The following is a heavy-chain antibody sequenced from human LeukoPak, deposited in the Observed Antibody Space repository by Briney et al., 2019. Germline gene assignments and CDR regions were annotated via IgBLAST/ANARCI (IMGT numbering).Heavy chain of an antibody. CDR3: ASPDCSSTSCYFNY. Sequence: PSETLSLTCTVSGGSISSSSYYWGWIRQPPGKGLEWIGSIYYSGSTYYNPSLKSRVTISVDTSKNQFSLKLSSVTAADTAVYYCASPDCSSTSCYFNYWGQGTLVTVSS. CDR1: GGSISSSSYY. D-gene: IGHD2-2*01. V-gene: IGHV4-39*01. J-gene: IGHJ4*02. CDR2: IYYSGST.